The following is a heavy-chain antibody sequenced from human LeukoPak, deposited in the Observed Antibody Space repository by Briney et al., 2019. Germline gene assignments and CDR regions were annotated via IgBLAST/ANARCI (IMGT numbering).Heavy chain of an antibody. Sequence: SETLSLTCAVYGGSFSGYYWSWIRQPPGKGLEWIREINHSGSTNYNPSLKSRVTISVDTSKNQFSLKLSSVTAADTAVYYCARGKVRYYGSGSALDYWGQGTLVTVSS. CDR3: ARGKVRYYGSGSALDY. CDR2: INHSGST. J-gene: IGHJ4*02. D-gene: IGHD3-10*01. CDR1: GGSFSGYY. V-gene: IGHV4-34*01.